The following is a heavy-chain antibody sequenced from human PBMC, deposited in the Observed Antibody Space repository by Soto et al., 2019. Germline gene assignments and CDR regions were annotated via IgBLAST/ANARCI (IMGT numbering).Heavy chain of an antibody. CDR1: GYTFTNYG. D-gene: IGHD3-3*01. CDR3: ARGVSYYYGMDV. CDR2: ISPHSGNT. V-gene: IGHV1-18*01. J-gene: IGHJ6*02. Sequence: ASVKVSCKASGYTFTNYGVTWVRQAPGQGLEWMGWISPHSGNTNHAQKFKGRVTMTTDTSTSTAYMELRSLTSDDTAVYFCARGVSYYYGMDVWGQGTTVTVSS.